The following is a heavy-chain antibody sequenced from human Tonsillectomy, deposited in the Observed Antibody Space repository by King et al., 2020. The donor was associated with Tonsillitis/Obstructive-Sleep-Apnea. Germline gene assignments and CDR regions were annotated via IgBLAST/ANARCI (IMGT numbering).Heavy chain of an antibody. J-gene: IGHJ6*02. CDR3: ARDWRFGGLFPSGGGENYYYGMDV. D-gene: IGHD3-10*01. CDR2: IYSGGST. Sequence: VQLVESGGGLIQPGGSLRLSCAASGFTVSSNYMSWVRQAPGKGLEWVSVIYSGGSTYYAHSVKGRFTISRDNSKNTLYLQMNSLRAEDTAVYYCARDWRFGGLFPSGGGENYYYGMDVWGQGTTVTVSS. CDR1: GFTVSSNY. V-gene: IGHV3-53*01.